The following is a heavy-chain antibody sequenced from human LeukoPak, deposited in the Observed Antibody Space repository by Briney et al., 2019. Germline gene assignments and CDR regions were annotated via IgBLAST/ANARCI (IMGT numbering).Heavy chain of an antibody. CDR1: GYTFTGYY. V-gene: IGHV1-2*02. J-gene: IGHJ5*02. CDR3: ARGGRAVAPGFEP. CDR2: INPNSGGT. D-gene: IGHD6-19*01. Sequence: ASVKVSCKASGYTFTGYYMHWVRQPPGQGLEWMGWINPNSGGTNYAQKFQGRVTITRDTSISTSYMELSRLRSDDTAVYYCARGGRAVAPGFEPWGQGTLVTVSS.